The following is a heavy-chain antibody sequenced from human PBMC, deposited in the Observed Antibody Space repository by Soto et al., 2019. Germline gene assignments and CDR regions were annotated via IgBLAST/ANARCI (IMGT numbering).Heavy chain of an antibody. Sequence: SETLSLTCAVYGGSFSAYYCSWIRQPPGKGLEWIGEINHSGGTSYNPSLKSRVTISVDTSKSQFSLKLTSVTAADRAVYYCARGSVDTVDSSGYNYWGQGTLVTVSS. CDR1: GGSFSAYY. D-gene: IGHD3-22*01. CDR2: INHSGGT. V-gene: IGHV4-34*01. CDR3: ARGSVDTVDSSGYNY. J-gene: IGHJ4*02.